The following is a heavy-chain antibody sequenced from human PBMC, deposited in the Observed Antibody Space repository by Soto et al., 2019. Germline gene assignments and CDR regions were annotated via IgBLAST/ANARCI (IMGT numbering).Heavy chain of an antibody. CDR3: STSANYYDTRRYRGYFDV. Sequence: EVQVVESGGGLVKPGGSLRLSCAASGFSFSNAWMSWVRQAPGKGLEWVARIKSKTDGGTPDYAAPVKGRFTISRDDSKATLYLQVNSWKTEDTAVYYCSTSANYYDTRRYRGYFDVWGRGTLVTVSS. V-gene: IGHV3-15*01. CDR1: GFSFSNAW. CDR2: IKSKTDGGTP. D-gene: IGHD3-22*01. J-gene: IGHJ2*01.